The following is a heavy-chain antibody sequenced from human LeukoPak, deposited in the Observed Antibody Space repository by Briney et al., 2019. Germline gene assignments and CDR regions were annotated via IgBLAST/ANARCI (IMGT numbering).Heavy chain of an antibody. Sequence: SVKVSCKASGGTFSSYAISWVRQAPGQGLEWMGGIIPIFGTANYAQKFQGRVTITADKSTSTAYMELSSLRSEDTAVYYCASPPPFRNVPFDYWGQGTLVTVSS. CDR1: GGTFSSYA. J-gene: IGHJ4*02. CDR3: ASPPPFRNVPFDY. CDR2: IIPIFGTA. V-gene: IGHV1-69*06.